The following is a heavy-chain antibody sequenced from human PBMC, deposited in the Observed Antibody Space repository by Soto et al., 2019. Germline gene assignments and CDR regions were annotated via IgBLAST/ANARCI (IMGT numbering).Heavy chain of an antibody. Sequence: GGSLRLSCAASGFTFSSYSLHWVRQAPGKGLDWVEVISYDEDNKYYADSVKGRFTISRDNSKNTLFLQMNSLRTEDTAVYYCARANDFWSGYFLVWGQGTLVTVSP. CDR1: GFTFSSYS. J-gene: IGHJ4*02. D-gene: IGHD3-3*01. CDR2: ISYDEDNK. V-gene: IGHV3-30-3*01. CDR3: ARANDFWSGYFLV.